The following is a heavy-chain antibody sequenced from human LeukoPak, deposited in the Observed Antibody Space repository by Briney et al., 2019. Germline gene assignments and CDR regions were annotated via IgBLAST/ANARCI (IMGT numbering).Heavy chain of an antibody. CDR2: ISYDGSNK. CDR3: ARDTGGCTDY. V-gene: IGHV3-30-3*01. CDR1: GFTFSSYA. J-gene: IGHJ4*02. D-gene: IGHD6-19*01. Sequence: PGGSLRLSCAASGFTFSSYAMHWVRQAPGKGLEWVAVISYDGSNKYYADSVKGRFTISRDNSKNTLYLQMNSLRAEDTAVYYCARDTGGCTDYWGQGTLVTVSS.